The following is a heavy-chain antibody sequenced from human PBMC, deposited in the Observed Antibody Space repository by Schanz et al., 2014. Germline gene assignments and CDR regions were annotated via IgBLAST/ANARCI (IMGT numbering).Heavy chain of an antibody. V-gene: IGHV3-23*01. Sequence: VQLLESGGGLVQPGGSLRLSCAASGFTFSTYAMTWVRQAPGKGLEWVSSISHSGGSKYYADSVKGRFTISRDNSENTLYLQMNSLSADDTAVFYCAKGMGYCSGGTCYDYYYYGLDVWGQGTTVTVSS. J-gene: IGHJ6*02. CDR2: ISHSGGSK. D-gene: IGHD2-15*01. CDR3: AKGMGYCSGGTCYDYYYYGLDV. CDR1: GFTFSTYA.